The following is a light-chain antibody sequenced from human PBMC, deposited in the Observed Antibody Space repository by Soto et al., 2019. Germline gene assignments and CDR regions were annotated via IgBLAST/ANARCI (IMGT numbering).Light chain of an antibody. Sequence: DIQMTQSPSTLSASVGDRVTITCRASQRIHTWLAWYQQKPGKAPKLLMYEASTLESGVPSRFSGSGSGTEFTLTINSLQPDDFATYYCQQYESYPVSFGQGTKLEIK. CDR2: EAS. CDR1: QRIHTW. V-gene: IGKV1-5*03. J-gene: IGKJ2*03. CDR3: QQYESYPVS.